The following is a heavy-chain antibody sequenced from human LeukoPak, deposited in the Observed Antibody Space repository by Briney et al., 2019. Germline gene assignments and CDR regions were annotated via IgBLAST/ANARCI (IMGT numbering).Heavy chain of an antibody. CDR2: ISGGST. CDR1: GFTVSSNE. V-gene: IGHV3-38-3*01. J-gene: IGHJ4*02. CDR3: KKAGYSYGFY. Sequence: GGSLRLSCAASGFTVSSNEMSWVRQAPGKGLEWVSSISGGSTYYADSRKGRFTISRDNSKNTLHLQMNSLRAEDTAVYYCKKAGYSYGFYWGQGTLVTVSS. D-gene: IGHD5-18*01.